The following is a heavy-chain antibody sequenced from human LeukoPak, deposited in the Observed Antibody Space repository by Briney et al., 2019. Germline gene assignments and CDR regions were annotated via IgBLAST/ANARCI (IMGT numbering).Heavy chain of an antibody. CDR2: ISYDGSNK. Sequence: GGSLRLSCAASGFTFSTYAMHWVRQAPGKGLECVAVISYDGSNKYYADSVKGRFTISRDNSKNTLYLQMNSLRADDTAVYYCAQDGLAARLAYWGQGTLVTVSS. V-gene: IGHV3-30*04. D-gene: IGHD6-6*01. CDR1: GFTFSTYA. CDR3: AQDGLAARLAY. J-gene: IGHJ4*02.